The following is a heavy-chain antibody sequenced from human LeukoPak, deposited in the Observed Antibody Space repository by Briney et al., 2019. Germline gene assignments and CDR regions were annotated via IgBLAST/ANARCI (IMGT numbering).Heavy chain of an antibody. CDR3: TRRTLQYYYYMDV. D-gene: IGHD4-11*01. V-gene: IGHV3-73*01. CDR1: GFTFSGSA. J-gene: IGHJ6*03. Sequence: GGSLRLSCAASGFTFSGSAMHWVRQASGKGLEWVGRIRSKANSYATAYAASVKGRFTISRDDSKNTAYLQMNSLKTEDTAVYYCTRRTLQYYYYMDVWGKGTTVTVSS. CDR2: IRSKANSYAT.